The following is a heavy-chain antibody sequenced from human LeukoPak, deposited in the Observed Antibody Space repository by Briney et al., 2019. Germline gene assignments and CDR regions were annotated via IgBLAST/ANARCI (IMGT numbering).Heavy chain of an antibody. D-gene: IGHD2-2*01. CDR1: GFTFSDHY. Sequence: GGSLRLSCAASGFTFSDHYMTWIRQAPGKGLEWVSGIVGGAGGTYYADSVKGRFTICRDNSKNTLYLQMNSLRAEDTAVYYCAHGSMYQLDYWGQGTLVTVSS. CDR2: IVGGAGGT. V-gene: IGHV3-23*01. CDR3: AHGSMYQLDY. J-gene: IGHJ4*02.